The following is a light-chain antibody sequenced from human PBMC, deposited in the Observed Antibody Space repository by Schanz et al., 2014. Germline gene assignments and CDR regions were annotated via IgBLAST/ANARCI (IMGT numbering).Light chain of an antibody. Sequence: EIVLTQSPGTLSLSPGERATLSCRASQSVSSSYLAWYQQKPGQAPRLLIYGASSRATGIPDRFSGSGSGTDFTLTISRLEPEDFAVYYCQQYNNWPWWTFGQGTKVEIK. J-gene: IGKJ1*01. CDR1: QSVSSSY. CDR3: QQYNNWPWWT. V-gene: IGKV3-20*01. CDR2: GAS.